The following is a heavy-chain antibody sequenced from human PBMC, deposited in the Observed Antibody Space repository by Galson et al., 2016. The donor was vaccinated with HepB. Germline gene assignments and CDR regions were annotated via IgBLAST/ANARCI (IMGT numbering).Heavy chain of an antibody. J-gene: IGHJ6*02. CDR1: GFTVSSNY. CDR3: ARDQNV. Sequence: SLRLSCAASGFTVSSNYVSWVRQAPGKGPEWVSVTYSGGTSYADSLKGRFTISTDNSKNTLYLQMNSLRADDTAVYYCARDQNVRGQGTPVTVSS. V-gene: IGHV3-66*01. CDR2: TYSGGT.